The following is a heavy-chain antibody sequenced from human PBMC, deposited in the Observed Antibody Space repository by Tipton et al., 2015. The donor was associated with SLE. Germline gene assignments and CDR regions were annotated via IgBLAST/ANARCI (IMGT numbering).Heavy chain of an antibody. CDR3: ARTGGVFDY. Sequence: LRLSCTVSGGSISSHYWSWIRQPPGKGLEWIGYIYYSGSTNYNPSLKSRVTISVDTSKNQFSLKLSSVTAADTAVYYCARTGGVFDYWGQGTLVTVSS. V-gene: IGHV4-59*08. J-gene: IGHJ4*02. CDR1: GGSISSHY. D-gene: IGHD7-27*01. CDR2: IYYSGST.